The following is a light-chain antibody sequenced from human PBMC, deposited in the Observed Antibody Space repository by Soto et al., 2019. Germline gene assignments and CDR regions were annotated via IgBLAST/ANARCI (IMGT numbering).Light chain of an antibody. CDR2: GAS. V-gene: IGKV3-15*01. CDR1: QSISTT. CDR3: EQYNSWVT. J-gene: IGKJ4*01. Sequence: EMVLTQYPVTLSVYPGERATLSCRASQSISTTLVWYRQKPGQAPRLLIYGASTRATGVPARFSGSGSGTEFTLTSCSLQSEDFAVYYCEQYNSWVTFGGGSKVDIK.